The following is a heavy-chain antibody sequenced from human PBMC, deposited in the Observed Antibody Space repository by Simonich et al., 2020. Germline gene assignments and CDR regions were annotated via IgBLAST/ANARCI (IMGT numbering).Heavy chain of an antibody. CDR3: ARDRCTNGVCLDV. J-gene: IGHJ6*04. V-gene: IGHV3-33*01. Sequence: QVQLVESGGGVVQPGRSLRLSCAASGFTFSSYGMHWVRQAPGKGLERGAVIGYDGSNKYYEDTGKGRFTISRDKSKNTLYLQMNSLRAEDTAVYYCARDRCTNGVCLDVWGKGTTVTVSS. D-gene: IGHD2-8*01. CDR2: IGYDGSNK. CDR1: GFTFSSYG.